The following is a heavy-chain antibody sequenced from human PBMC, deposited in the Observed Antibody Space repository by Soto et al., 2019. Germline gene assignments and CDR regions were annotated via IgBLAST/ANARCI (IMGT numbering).Heavy chain of an antibody. D-gene: IGHD1-1*01. CDR3: AKQQGPGTPYYYAMDV. Sequence: EVQLLEAGGGLVQPGGSQRLSCAASGFTFSSYAMTWVRQAPGKGLEWVSTLSGSGGSTYYAASVKGRFTISRDNSKDTLDLEMNSLSGEDTAVYFCAKQQGPGTPYYYAMDVWGQGTAVTVSS. CDR1: GFTFSSYA. CDR2: LSGSGGST. V-gene: IGHV3-23*01. J-gene: IGHJ6*02.